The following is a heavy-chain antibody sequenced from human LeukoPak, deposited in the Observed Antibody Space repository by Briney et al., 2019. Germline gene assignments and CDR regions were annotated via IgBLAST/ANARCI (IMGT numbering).Heavy chain of an antibody. D-gene: IGHD5-18*01. CDR3: ARHDPPGYPD. J-gene: IGHJ1*01. CDR2: IYTSGST. CDR1: GGSISSGSYY. V-gene: IGHV4-61*02. Sequence: SETLSLTCTVSGGSISSGSYYWSWIRQPAGKGLEWIGRIYTSGSTNYNPSLKSRVTISVDTSKNQFSLKLSSVTAADTAVYYCARHDPPGYPDWGQGTLVTVSS.